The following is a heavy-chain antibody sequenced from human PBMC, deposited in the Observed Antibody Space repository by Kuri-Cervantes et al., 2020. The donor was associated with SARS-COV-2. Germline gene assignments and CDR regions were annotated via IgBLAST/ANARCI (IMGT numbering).Heavy chain of an antibody. CDR1: GYTFSSYD. Sequence: ASVKVSCKASGYTFSSYDINWVRQATGQGLEWMGWMNPNSGNTGYAQNFQGRVTMTRDTSISTVYMELSRLTTDDTAIFYCVRFRYSDTSRNASDIWGQGTVVTVSS. V-gene: IGHV1-8*02. J-gene: IGHJ3*02. D-gene: IGHD3-22*01. CDR3: VRFRYSDTSRNASDI. CDR2: MNPNSGNT.